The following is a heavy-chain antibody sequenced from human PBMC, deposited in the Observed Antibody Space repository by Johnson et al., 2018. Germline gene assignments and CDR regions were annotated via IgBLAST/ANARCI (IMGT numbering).Heavy chain of an antibody. CDR3: ARDPDSASKVDY. CDR2: VKQDGREK. V-gene: IGHV3-7*01. J-gene: IGHJ4*02. D-gene: IGHD1-14*01. CDR1: GFTFSTYW. Sequence: VQLVESGGGLVQPGGSLRLSCVASGFTFSTYWMSWVRQAPGKGLEWLANVKQDGREKSEVDSVKGRFTISRDNAMNSLYLQMNSLGVEDTAVYYCARDPDSASKVDYWGQGTRVTVSS.